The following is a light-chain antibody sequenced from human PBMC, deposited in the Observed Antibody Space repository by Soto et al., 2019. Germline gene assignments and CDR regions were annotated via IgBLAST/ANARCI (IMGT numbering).Light chain of an antibody. CDR1: QGLVHSDGNTY. Sequence: DVVMTQSPLSLPVTLGQPASISCRSSQGLVHSDGNTYLNWFQQRPGQSPRRLIDKVSNRNPGVXDXXSCSASGTDFTLKIRRVEAEDVGGYSCMQGTHWPWTFGQGTKVEIK. V-gene: IGKV2-30*02. J-gene: IGKJ1*01. CDR3: MQGTHWPWT. CDR2: KVS.